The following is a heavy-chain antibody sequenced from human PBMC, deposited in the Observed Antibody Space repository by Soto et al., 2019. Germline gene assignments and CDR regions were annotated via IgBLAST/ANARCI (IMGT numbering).Heavy chain of an antibody. D-gene: IGHD4-17*01. J-gene: IGHJ4*02. CDR1: GFTFSSYA. V-gene: IGHV3-23*01. CDR2: ISGSGGST. Sequence: GGSLRLSCAASGFTFSSYAMSWVRQAPGKGLEWVSAISGSGGSTYYADSVKGRFTISRDNSKNTLYLQMNSLRAEDTAVYYCAKDRPMTTVTTGSRYFDYWGQGTLVTVSS. CDR3: AKDRPMTTVTTGSRYFDY.